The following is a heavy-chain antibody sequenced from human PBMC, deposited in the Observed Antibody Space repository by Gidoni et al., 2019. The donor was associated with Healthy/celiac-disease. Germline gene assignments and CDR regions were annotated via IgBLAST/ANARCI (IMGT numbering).Heavy chain of an antibody. CDR2: MNSDGSST. J-gene: IGHJ3*02. CDR1: GFTFSSYW. CDR3: AREWVGCGGDCSAFDI. D-gene: IGHD2-21*02. Sequence: EVQLVESGGGLVQPGGSLRLSCAASGFTFSSYWMHWVRQAPGKGLVWVSRMNSDGSSTSYADSVKGRFTISRDNAKKTLYLQMNSLRAEDTAVYYCAREWVGCGGDCSAFDIWGQGTMVTVSS. V-gene: IGHV3-74*01.